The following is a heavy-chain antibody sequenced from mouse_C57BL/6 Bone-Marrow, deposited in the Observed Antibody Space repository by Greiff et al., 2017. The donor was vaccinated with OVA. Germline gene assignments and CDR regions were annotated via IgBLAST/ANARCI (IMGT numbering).Heavy chain of an antibody. CDR3: ARPGDYDGDWFAY. CDR1: GYTFTTYP. CDR2: FHPYNDDT. J-gene: IGHJ3*01. V-gene: IGHV1-47*01. D-gene: IGHD2-4*01. Sequence: VQLQQSGAELVKPGASVKMSCKASGYTFTTYPIEWMKQNHGKSLEWIGNFHPYNDDTNYNEKFKGKATLTVDKSSSKVYMDLSRLTSDVSAVYYCARPGDYDGDWFAYWGQGTLVTVSA.